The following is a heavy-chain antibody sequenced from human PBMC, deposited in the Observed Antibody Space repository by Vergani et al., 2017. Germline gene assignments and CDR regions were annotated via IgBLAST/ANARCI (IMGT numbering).Heavy chain of an antibody. D-gene: IGHD3-10*01. Sequence: QVQLVQSGAEVKKPGASVKVSCKVSGYTLTELSMHWVRQAPGKGLEWLGGFDPEDGETIYAQKFQGRVTMTEDTSTDTAYMELSSLRSEDTAVYYCATSPRWFGELLSGLDVWGQGTTVTVSS. J-gene: IGHJ6*02. CDR2: FDPEDGET. CDR3: ATSPRWFGELLSGLDV. CDR1: GYTLTELS. V-gene: IGHV1-24*01.